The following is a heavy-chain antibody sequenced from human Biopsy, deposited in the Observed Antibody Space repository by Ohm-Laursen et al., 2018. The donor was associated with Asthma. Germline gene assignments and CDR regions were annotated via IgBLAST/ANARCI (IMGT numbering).Heavy chain of an antibody. J-gene: IGHJ1*01. CDR1: GFTFGDYR. CDR2: IKHDGSEK. Sequence: SLRLSCAASGFTFGDYRMSWVRQVPGKGLEWVANIKHDGSEKNHVDSLKGRFTISRGNAKNSLYLQMNSLRAEDTAVYYCARTFHFWSPYHAEHYQLWGQGTLVTVSS. D-gene: IGHD3-3*02. V-gene: IGHV3-7*01. CDR3: ARTFHFWSPYHAEHYQL.